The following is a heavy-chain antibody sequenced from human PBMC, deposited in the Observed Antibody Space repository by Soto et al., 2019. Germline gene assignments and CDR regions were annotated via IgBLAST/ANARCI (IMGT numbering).Heavy chain of an antibody. CDR2: IIPIFGTA. CDR1: GGTFRSYA. CDR3: ASLPQKYYYDSSGYYYQH. J-gene: IGHJ1*01. V-gene: IGHV1-69*13. Sequence: SVKVSCEASGGTFRSYAISWVRQAPGQGLEWMGGIIPIFGTANYAQKFQGRVTITADESTSTAYMELSSLRSEDTAVYYCASLPQKYYYDSSGYYYQHWGQGTLVTVSS. D-gene: IGHD3-22*01.